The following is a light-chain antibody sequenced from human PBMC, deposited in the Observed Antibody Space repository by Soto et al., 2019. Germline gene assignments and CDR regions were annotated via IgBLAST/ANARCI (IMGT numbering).Light chain of an antibody. CDR3: QNYNKAPWT. Sequence: DIQMTQSPSSLSASVGDGVTITCRASQGISNILAWFQQIPGKIPKLLIYAASTLQSGVPSRFSGSRSGTDFTLTISSLQSEDVATYYCQNYNKAPWTFGQGTKVEIK. CDR1: QGISNI. J-gene: IGKJ1*01. CDR2: AAS. V-gene: IGKV1-27*01.